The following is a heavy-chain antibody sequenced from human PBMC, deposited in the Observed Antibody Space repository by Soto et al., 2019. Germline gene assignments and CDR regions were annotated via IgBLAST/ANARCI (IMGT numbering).Heavy chain of an antibody. CDR3: ANSPDYNMCDY. CDR1: GFTFSSYA. CDR2: VSGSGGST. V-gene: IGHV3-23*01. D-gene: IGHD3-10*01. Sequence: EVQLLESGGGLVQPGGSLRLSCAASGFTFSSYAMSWVRQAPGKGLEWISAVSGSGGSTYYADSVKGRFTISRDNSKDTLYLHMNNLRAEDTAVYYCANSPDYNMCDYWGQGTLVPVSS. J-gene: IGHJ4*02.